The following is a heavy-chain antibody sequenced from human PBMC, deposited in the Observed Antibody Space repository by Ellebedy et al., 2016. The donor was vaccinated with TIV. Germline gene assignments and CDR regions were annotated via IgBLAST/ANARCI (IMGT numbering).Heavy chain of an antibody. CDR2: ISKSDTT. Sequence: GESLKISCAASGFTFNSYSMNWVRQAPGKGLEWISYISKSDTTYYADSVRGRFTISRDNAKRSLYLKMNSLRLEDTAVYYCARDAMIWIFDSWGQGTLVTVSS. CDR3: ARDAMIWIFDS. J-gene: IGHJ4*02. D-gene: IGHD3-22*01. CDR1: GFTFNSYS. V-gene: IGHV3-48*01.